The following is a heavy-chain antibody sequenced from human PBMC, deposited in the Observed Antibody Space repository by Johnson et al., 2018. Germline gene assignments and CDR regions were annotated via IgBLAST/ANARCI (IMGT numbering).Heavy chain of an antibody. J-gene: IGHJ1*01. CDR2: ISSDGSMT. Sequence: VQLVQSGGGLVQPGGSLRLSCAASGFTFNTYWMHWVRQVPGKGLVWVSRISSDGSMTTYADTVRDRFTISRDHAKNTVYLLMNSLRAEDTAVYYCARPSGSSGRFLEGSPSFQHWGQGTLVTVSA. CDR3: ARPSGSSGRFLEGSPSFQH. D-gene: IGHD3-22*01. V-gene: IGHV3-74*02. CDR1: GFTFNTYW.